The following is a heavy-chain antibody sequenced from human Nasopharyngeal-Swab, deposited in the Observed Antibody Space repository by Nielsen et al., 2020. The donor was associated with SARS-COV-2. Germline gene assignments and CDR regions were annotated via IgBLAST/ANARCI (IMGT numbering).Heavy chain of an antibody. CDR3: ARDRGELQGEYYFDY. V-gene: IGHV3-30*04. CDR2: ISYDGSNK. J-gene: IGHJ4*02. D-gene: IGHD1-26*01. Sequence: GESLKISCAASGFTFSSYAMHWVRQAPGKGLEWVAVISYDGSNKYYADSVKGRFTISRDNSKNTLYLQMNSLRAEDTAVYYCARDRGELQGEYYFDYWGQGTLVTVSS. CDR1: GFTFSSYA.